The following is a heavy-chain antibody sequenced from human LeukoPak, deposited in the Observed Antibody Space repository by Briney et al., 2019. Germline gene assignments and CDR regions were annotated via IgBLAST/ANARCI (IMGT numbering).Heavy chain of an antibody. Sequence: SVNVSCKASGGTFSSYAISWVRQAPGQGLEWMGGIIPIFGTANYAQKFQGRVTITTDESTSTAYMELSSLRSEDTAVYYCARESVTTRVFDYWGQGTLVTVSS. J-gene: IGHJ4*02. CDR1: GGTFSSYA. D-gene: IGHD4-11*01. CDR3: ARESVTTRVFDY. CDR2: IIPIFGTA. V-gene: IGHV1-69*05.